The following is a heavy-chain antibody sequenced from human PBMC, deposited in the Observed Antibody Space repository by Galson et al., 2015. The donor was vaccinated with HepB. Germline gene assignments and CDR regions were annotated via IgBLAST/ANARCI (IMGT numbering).Heavy chain of an antibody. V-gene: IGHV1-3*01. D-gene: IGHD3-16*02. CDR3: TRWSGSYQAYAFDI. Sequence: SVKVSCKASGYTFTTYAIHWVRQAPGQRLEWMGWMNAGTGNTKYSQRFQGRVTITRDTSASTAYMELSSLRSEDTAVYYCTRWSGSYQAYAFDIWGQGTMVTVSS. J-gene: IGHJ3*02. CDR2: MNAGTGNT. CDR1: GYTFTTYA.